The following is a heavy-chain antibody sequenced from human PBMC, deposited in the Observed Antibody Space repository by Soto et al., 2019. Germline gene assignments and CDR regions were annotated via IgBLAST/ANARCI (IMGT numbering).Heavy chain of an antibody. CDR1: GFTFSNYS. Sequence: PGGSLRLSCAASGFTFSNYSMNWVRQAPGKGLEWVSSISSSSYIYYADSVKGRFTISRDNAKNSLYLQMNSLRAEDTALYYCARDLRTGVANWFDPWGQGTLVTVSS. CDR3: ARDLRTGVANWFDP. CDR2: ISSSSYI. J-gene: IGHJ5*02. D-gene: IGHD3-10*01. V-gene: IGHV3-21*01.